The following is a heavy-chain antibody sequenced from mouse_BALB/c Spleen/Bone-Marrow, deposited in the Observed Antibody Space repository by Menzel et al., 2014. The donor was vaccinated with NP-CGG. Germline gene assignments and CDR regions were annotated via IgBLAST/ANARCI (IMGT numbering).Heavy chain of an antibody. CDR2: INPYNGGT. J-gene: IGHJ1*01. CDR3: ASYYGSTWYFGV. V-gene: IGHV1-18*01. Sequence: EVQLVESGPELVKPGASMKISCKASGYSFTGYTMNWVKQSHGKNLEWIGLINPYNGGTTYNQYFKGKATLTVDRSSSTAYMELLSLTSEDSAVYYCASYYGSTWYFGVWGAGTTVTVSS. CDR1: GYSFTGYT. D-gene: IGHD1-1*01.